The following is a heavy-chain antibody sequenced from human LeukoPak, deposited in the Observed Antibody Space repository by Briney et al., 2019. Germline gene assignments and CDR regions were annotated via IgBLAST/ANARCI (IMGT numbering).Heavy chain of an antibody. Sequence: PGGSLRLSCAAFGFTFRSYAMNWVRQAPGKGLEWVSGISNSGGSTYYADSVKGRFTISRDNSKNTLYLQMNSLRAEDTAVYYCAKETSSSFDYWGQGTLVTVSS. D-gene: IGHD6-6*01. CDR1: GFTFRSYA. J-gene: IGHJ4*02. CDR2: ISNSGGST. V-gene: IGHV3-23*01. CDR3: AKETSSSFDY.